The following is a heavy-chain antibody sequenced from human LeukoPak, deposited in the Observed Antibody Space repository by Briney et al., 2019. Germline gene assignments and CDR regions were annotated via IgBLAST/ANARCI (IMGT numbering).Heavy chain of an antibody. Sequence: SETLSLTCAVYGGSFSGYYWSWIRQPPGKGLEWIGEINHSGSTNYNPSLKSRVTMSVDTSKNQFSLKLSSVTAADTAVYYCARGYCGGGSCPRDYWGQGTLVTVSS. CDR2: INHSGST. CDR1: GGSFSGYY. V-gene: IGHV4-34*01. D-gene: IGHD2-15*01. CDR3: ARGYCGGGSCPRDY. J-gene: IGHJ4*02.